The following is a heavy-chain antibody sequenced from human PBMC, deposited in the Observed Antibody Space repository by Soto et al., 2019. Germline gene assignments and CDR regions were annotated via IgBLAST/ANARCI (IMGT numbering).Heavy chain of an antibody. J-gene: IGHJ6*02. D-gene: IGHD1-26*01. Sequence: GGSLRLSCAASGFTFSSYAMHWVRQAPGKGLEWVAVISYDGSNKYYADSVKGRFTISRDNSKNTLYLQMNSLRAEDTAVYYCARDKSGSYSPDYYYGMDVWGQGTTVTVSS. V-gene: IGHV3-30-3*01. CDR1: GFTFSSYA. CDR2: ISYDGSNK. CDR3: ARDKSGSYSPDYYYGMDV.